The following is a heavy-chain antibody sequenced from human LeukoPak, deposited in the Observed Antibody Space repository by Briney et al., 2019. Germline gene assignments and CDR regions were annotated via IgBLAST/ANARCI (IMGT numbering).Heavy chain of an antibody. Sequence: GASVKVSCKASGYTFTSYDINWVRQATGQGLEWMGWMNPNSGNTGYAQKFQGRVTMTRNTSISTAYMELSSLRSEDTAVYYCARRNTQKIAAAGLYYYYGMDVWGQGTTVTVSS. CDR3: ARRNTQKIAAAGLYYYYGMDV. V-gene: IGHV1-8*01. CDR1: GYTFTSYD. D-gene: IGHD6-13*01. J-gene: IGHJ6*02. CDR2: MNPNSGNT.